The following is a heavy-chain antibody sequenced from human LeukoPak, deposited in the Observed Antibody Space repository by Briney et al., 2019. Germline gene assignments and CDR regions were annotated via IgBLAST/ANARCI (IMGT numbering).Heavy chain of an antibody. CDR3: AKDRAYSLDY. CDR2: IWYDESNT. J-gene: IGHJ4*02. D-gene: IGHD4-11*01. CDR1: GFTFSSYG. V-gene: IGHV3-33*06. Sequence: GMSLRLSCAASGFTFSSYGMHWVRQAPGKGLEWVAVIWYDESNTYYADSVKGRFTISRDNSKNTLYLQMNSLRAEDAAVYYCAKDRAYSLDYWGQGALVTVSS.